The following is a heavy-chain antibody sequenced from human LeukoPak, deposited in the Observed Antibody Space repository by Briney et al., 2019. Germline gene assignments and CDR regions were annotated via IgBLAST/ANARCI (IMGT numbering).Heavy chain of an antibody. J-gene: IGHJ5*02. D-gene: IGHD6-13*01. CDR2: IIPIFGKT. CDR3: ARALGIAAAGSPNCFDP. CDR1: VGTFISYV. V-gene: IGHV1-69*01. Sequence: SSVNVSFKSSVGTFISYVISWVRQPPGQGLEGMGGIIPIFGKTNYAQKFQGRVTISADESTSTAYMELSSLRSEDTAVYFCARALGIAAAGSPNCFDPWGQGNLVTVSS.